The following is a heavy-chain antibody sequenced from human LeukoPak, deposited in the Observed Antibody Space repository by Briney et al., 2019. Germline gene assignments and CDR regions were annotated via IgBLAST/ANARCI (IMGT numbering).Heavy chain of an antibody. V-gene: IGHV3-30*02. CDR3: VKEPDY. Sequence: GGSLRLSCAASGFTFGSYGMHWVRQAPGKGLEWASFVRYVGGNKYYGDSVRGRFTTSRDNSKNTLFLQMNSLRTEDTAVYYCVKEPDYWGLGTLVTVSS. J-gene: IGHJ4*02. CDR1: GFTFGSYG. CDR2: VRYVGGNK.